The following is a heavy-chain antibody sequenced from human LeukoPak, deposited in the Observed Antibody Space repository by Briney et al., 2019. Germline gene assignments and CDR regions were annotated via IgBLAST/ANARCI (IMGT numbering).Heavy chain of an antibody. CDR2: IYYSGST. J-gene: IGHJ6*03. Sequence: PSWTLSLTCPFSVGSISSTSYHWVWIRQPPGKGLEWIGSIYYSGSTYFHPSLKSRVPISVDSSKNQFSLKLTSVTAADTAVYYCARGIGSSAYFGYYYMDVWGKGTTVTISS. V-gene: IGHV4-39*01. D-gene: IGHD3-22*01. CDR3: ARGIGSSAYFGYYYMDV. CDR1: VGSISSTSYH.